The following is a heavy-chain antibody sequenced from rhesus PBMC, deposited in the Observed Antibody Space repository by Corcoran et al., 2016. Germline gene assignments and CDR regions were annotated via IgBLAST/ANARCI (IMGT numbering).Heavy chain of an antibody. CDR3: ASSLYYSGFLFFDF. D-gene: IGHD3-28*01. CDR1: GGSISSGSW. J-gene: IGHJ4*01. V-gene: IGHV4-65*02. CDR2: IGDTVTT. Sequence: QVQLQESGPGLVKPSETLFLTCAVSGGSISSGSWWNWIRQPPGKGLEWIGIIGDTVTTYDTPPLRSRVTISIDTSRSQFSLKLSSVTAADTAVYYCASSLYYSGFLFFDFWGQGVLVTVST.